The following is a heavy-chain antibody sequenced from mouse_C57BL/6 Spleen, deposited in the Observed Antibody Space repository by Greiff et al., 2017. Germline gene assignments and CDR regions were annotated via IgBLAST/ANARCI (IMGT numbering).Heavy chain of an antibody. J-gene: IGHJ4*01. Sequence: EVQLQQSGAELVRPGASVKLSCTASGFNIKDYYMHWVKQRPEQGLEWIGRIDPEDGDTEYAPKFQGKATMTADTSSNTAYLQRSSLTSEDTAVYYCTNYYVSGAMDYWGQGTSVTVSS. CDR2: IDPEDGDT. CDR3: TNYYVSGAMDY. V-gene: IGHV14-1*01. D-gene: IGHD1-1*01. CDR1: GFNIKDYY.